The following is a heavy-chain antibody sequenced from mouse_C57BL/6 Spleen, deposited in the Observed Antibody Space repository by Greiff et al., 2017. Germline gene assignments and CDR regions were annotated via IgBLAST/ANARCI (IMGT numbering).Heavy chain of an antibody. J-gene: IGHJ3*01. V-gene: IGHV5-17*01. CDR1: GFTFSDYG. CDR3: ARDHGGFAY. Sequence: EVKLVESGGGLVKPGGSLKLSCAASGFTFSDYGMHWVRQAPEKGLEWVAYISSGSSTNYYADTVKGRFTISRDNAKHTLFLQMTSLRSEDTAMYYCARDHGGFAYWGQGTLVTVSA. CDR2: ISSGSSTN.